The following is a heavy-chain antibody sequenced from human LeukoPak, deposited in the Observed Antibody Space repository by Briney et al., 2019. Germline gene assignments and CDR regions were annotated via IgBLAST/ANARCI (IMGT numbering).Heavy chain of an antibody. CDR2: VYYSAST. CDR1: GGSISSGGYY. CDR3: ARVRSHNDSLTGVFYYYYMDV. Sequence: KPSETVSLTCIVSGGSISSGGYYWSWIRQPPGKSLEWIGYVYYSASTNYTLSLKSRLTISLDTSKNQFSLKLPSVTAADTAVYYCARVRSHNDSLTGVFYYYYMDVWGKGTTVTVSS. D-gene: IGHD3-9*01. V-gene: IGHV4-61*08. J-gene: IGHJ6*03.